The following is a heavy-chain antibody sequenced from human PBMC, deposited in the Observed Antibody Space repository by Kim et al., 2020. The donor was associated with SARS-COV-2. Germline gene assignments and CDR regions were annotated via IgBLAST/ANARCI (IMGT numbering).Heavy chain of an antibody. Sequence: EKGRFTTSSDNSKNPLYLQMNSLRAEDTAVYYCAKDTYYYGSASGAFDIWGQGTMVTVSS. D-gene: IGHD3-10*01. J-gene: IGHJ3*02. CDR3: AKDTYYYGSASGAFDI. V-gene: IGHV3-23*01.